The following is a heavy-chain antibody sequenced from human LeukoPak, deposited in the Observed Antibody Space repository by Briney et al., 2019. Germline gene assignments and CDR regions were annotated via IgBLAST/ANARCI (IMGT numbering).Heavy chain of an antibody. CDR1: GISISSNY. V-gene: IGHV4-59*08. CDR2: IYYSGTT. CDR3: ARQSFYYNSGSLTGRWFDP. J-gene: IGHJ5*02. D-gene: IGHD3-10*01. Sequence: PSETLSLTCTVSGISISSNYWSWIRQPPGKGLEWIGSIYYSGTTDYSPSLRSRVTMSVDSSKSQFSLKLTSVTAADTAVYYCARQSFYYNSGSLTGRWFDPWGQGTLVTVSS.